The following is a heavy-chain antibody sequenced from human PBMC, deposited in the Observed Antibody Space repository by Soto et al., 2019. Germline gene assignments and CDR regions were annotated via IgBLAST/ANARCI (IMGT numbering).Heavy chain of an antibody. D-gene: IGHD3-16*01. Sequence: GGSLRLSCAASGFTFSSYGMHWVRQAPGKWLEWVAVISYDGSNKYYADSVKGRFTISRDNSKNTLYLQMNSLRAEDTAVYYCAKVGEPLPYYYYYYGMDVWGQGXTVTVYS. CDR2: ISYDGSNK. V-gene: IGHV3-30*18. CDR3: AKVGEPLPYYYYYYGMDV. CDR1: GFTFSSYG. J-gene: IGHJ6*02.